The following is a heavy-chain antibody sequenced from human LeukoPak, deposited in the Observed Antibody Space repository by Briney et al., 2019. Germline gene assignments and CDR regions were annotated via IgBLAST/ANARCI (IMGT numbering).Heavy chain of an antibody. CDR2: IKQDGSET. J-gene: IGHJ4*02. CDR1: GFTFSSNW. Sequence: GGSLRPSCAVSGFTFSSNWMRWVSQDPGKGLEWVANIKQDGSETYYVDTVKGRFTISRDNAKNSLYLQMNSLRAEDTAVYYCARGYWQLGYWGQGTLVTVSS. V-gene: IGHV3-7*01. CDR3: ARGYWQLGY. D-gene: IGHD1-26*01.